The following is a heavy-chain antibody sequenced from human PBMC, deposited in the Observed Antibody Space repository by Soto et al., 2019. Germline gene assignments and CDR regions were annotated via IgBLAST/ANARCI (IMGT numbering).Heavy chain of an antibody. CDR1: GGSISSYY. CDR2: IYYSGST. J-gene: IGHJ3*02. V-gene: IGHV4-59*01. D-gene: IGHD3-10*01. CDR3: ARDLSGGAFDI. Sequence: SETLSLTCTVSGGSISSYYWSWIRQPPGKGLEWIGYIYYSGSTNYNPPLKSRVTISVDTSKNQFSLKLSSVTAADTAVYYCARDLSGGAFDIWGQGTMVTVSS.